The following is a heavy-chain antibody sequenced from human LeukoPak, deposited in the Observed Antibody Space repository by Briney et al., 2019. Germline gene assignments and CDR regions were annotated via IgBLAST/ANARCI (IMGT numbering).Heavy chain of an antibody. Sequence: GGSLRLSCAASGFTFNSYAMSWVRQAPGKGLEYVSAISSNGGSTYYADSVKGRFTISRDNSKNTLYLQMSSLRAEDTAVYYCVKDGAAAGTLFLFGYWGQGTLVTVSS. V-gene: IGHV3-64D*09. CDR1: GFTFNSYA. J-gene: IGHJ4*02. D-gene: IGHD6-13*01. CDR2: ISSNGGST. CDR3: VKDGAAAGTLFLFGY.